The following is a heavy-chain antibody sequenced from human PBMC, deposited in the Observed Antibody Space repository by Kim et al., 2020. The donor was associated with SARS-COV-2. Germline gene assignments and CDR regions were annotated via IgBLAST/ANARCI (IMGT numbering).Heavy chain of an antibody. J-gene: IGHJ4*02. CDR3: ARLLQQLDLDY. CDR2: T. V-gene: IGHV4-39*01. D-gene: IGHD6-13*01. Sequence: TSHNPALKSRVTRTVDTSKNQCSRELSCVTAADTTVYYCARLLQQLDLDYWGQGTLVTVSS.